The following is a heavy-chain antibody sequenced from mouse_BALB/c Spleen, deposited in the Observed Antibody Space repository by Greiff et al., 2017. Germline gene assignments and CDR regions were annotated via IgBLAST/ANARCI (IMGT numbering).Heavy chain of an antibody. J-gene: IGHJ3*01. CDR1: GYSITSGYY. V-gene: IGHV3-6*02. Sequence: EVKLQESGPGLVKPSQSLSLTCSVTGYSITSGYYWNWIRQFPGNKLEWMGYISYDGSNNYNPSLKNRISITRDTSKNQFFLKLNSVTTEDTATYYCARDGVYYGNYPFAYWGQGTLVTVSA. D-gene: IGHD2-1*01. CDR3: ARDGVYYGNYPFAY. CDR2: ISYDGSN.